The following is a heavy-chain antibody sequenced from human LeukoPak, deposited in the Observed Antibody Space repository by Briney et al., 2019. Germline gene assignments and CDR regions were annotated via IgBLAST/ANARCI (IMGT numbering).Heavy chain of an antibody. CDR2: ISSSSSYI. CDR1: GFTFSSYS. CDR3: ATRRLPDFWSGREAFDI. Sequence: SGGSLRLSCAASGFTFSSYSMNWVRQAPGKGLEWVSSISSSSSYIYYADSVKGRFTISRDNAKNSLYLQMNSLRVEDTAVYYCATRRLPDFWSGREAFDIWGQGTMVTVSS. D-gene: IGHD3-3*01. V-gene: IGHV3-21*04. J-gene: IGHJ3*02.